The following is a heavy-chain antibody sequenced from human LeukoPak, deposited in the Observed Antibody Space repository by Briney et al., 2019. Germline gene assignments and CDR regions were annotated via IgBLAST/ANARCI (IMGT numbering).Heavy chain of an antibody. Sequence: GGSLRLSCAASGFTFPNAWVNWVRQAPGKGLEWVGHIKSKGNGGTIDYAAPVKGRFTISGDDSKNTVYLQMNSLEIEDTAVYFCTTDPGTGVRGYWGQGTLVTVYS. V-gene: IGHV3-15*01. CDR1: GFTFPNAW. J-gene: IGHJ4*02. D-gene: IGHD3-10*01. CDR3: TTDPGTGVRGY. CDR2: IKSKGNGGTI.